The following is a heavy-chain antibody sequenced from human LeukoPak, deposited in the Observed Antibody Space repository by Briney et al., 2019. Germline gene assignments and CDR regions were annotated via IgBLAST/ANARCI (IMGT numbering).Heavy chain of an antibody. CDR2: IYYSGST. Sequence: PSETLSLTCTVSGGSISSGSYYWGWIRQPPGKGLEWIGSIYYSGSTYYNPSLKSRVTISVDTSKNQFSLKLSSVTAADTAVYYCARCIVVVTADRIDPWGQGTLVTVSS. CDR3: ARCIVVVTADRIDP. J-gene: IGHJ5*02. CDR1: GGSISSGSYY. D-gene: IGHD2-21*02. V-gene: IGHV4-39*01.